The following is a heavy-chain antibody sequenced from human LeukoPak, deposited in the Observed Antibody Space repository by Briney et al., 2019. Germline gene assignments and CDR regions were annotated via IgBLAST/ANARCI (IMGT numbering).Heavy chain of an antibody. CDR3: ARHGGSVVPAAIDY. V-gene: IGHV4-59*01. D-gene: IGHD2-2*02. J-gene: IGHJ4*02. CDR1: GGSISSYY. CDR2: IYYSGST. Sequence: SETLSLTCTVSGGSISSYYWSWIRQPPGTGLEWIGYIYYSGSTNYNPSLKSRVTISVDTSKNQFSLKLSSVTAADTAVYYCARHGGSVVPAAIDYWGQGTLVTVSS.